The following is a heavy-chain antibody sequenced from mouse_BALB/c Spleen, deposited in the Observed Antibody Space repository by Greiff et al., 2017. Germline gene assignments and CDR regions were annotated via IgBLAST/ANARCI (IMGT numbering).Heavy chain of an antibody. J-gene: IGHJ4*01. CDR1: GYTFTSYG. Sequence: VQLQQSGTVLARPGASVKMSCKASGYTFTSYGMHWVKKRPGQGLEWIGAIYPGNSDTSYNQKFKGKAKLTAVTSTSTAYMELSSLTNEDSAVYYCTRKGYDDAMDYWGQGTSVTVSS. V-gene: IGHV1-5*01. D-gene: IGHD2-12*01. CDR3: TRKGYDDAMDY. CDR2: IYPGNSDT.